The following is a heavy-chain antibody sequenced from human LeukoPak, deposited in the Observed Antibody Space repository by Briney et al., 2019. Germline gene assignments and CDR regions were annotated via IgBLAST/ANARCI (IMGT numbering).Heavy chain of an antibody. V-gene: IGHV3-30*02. CDR2: IRYDGSNK. J-gene: IGHJ4*02. Sequence: PGGSLRLSCAASGFTFITYGMHWVRQAPGKGREWGAFIRYDGSNKYYADSVKGRFTISRDNSKNTLYLQMNSLRAEDTAVYFCAKDKDPWKSTSISDFDYWGQGTLVTVSS. D-gene: IGHD1-1*01. CDR3: AKDKDPWKSTSISDFDY. CDR1: GFTFITYG.